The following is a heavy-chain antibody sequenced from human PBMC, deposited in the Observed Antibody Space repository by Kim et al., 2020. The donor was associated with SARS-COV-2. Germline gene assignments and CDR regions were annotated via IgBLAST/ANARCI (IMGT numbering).Heavy chain of an antibody. CDR2: IYHSGST. CDR1: GGSISSSNW. J-gene: IGHJ4*02. D-gene: IGHD6-19*01. V-gene: IGHV4-4*02. Sequence: SETLSHTCAVSGGSISSSNWWSWVRQPPGKGLEWIGEIYHSGSTNYNPSLKSRVTISVDKSKNQFSLKLSSVTAADTAVYYCARDAVAAPAGFDYWGQGTLVTVSS. CDR3: ARDAVAAPAGFDY.